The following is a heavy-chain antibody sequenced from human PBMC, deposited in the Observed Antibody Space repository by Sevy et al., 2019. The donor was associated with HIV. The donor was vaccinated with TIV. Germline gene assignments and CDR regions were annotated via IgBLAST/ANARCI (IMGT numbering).Heavy chain of an antibody. D-gene: IGHD6-13*01. CDR2: ISSDGRDK. V-gene: IGHV3-30*04. CDR3: TKRSGWSGSRGGMDV. CDR1: GFTFSSYV. J-gene: IGHJ6*02. Sequence: GGSLRLSCAASGFTFSSYVMHWVRQAPGKGLEWVAGISSDGRDKYYADSVKGRFTISRDNSKNTLYLQMNSLGAEDTAMYYCTKRSGWSGSRGGMDVWGQGTTVTVSS.